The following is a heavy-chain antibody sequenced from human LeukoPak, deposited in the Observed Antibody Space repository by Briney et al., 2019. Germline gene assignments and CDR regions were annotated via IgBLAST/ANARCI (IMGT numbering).Heavy chain of an antibody. J-gene: IGHJ4*02. CDR1: GHTFTSYD. CDR2: MNPNSGNT. D-gene: IGHD6-6*01. Sequence: ASVKVSCKASGHTFTSYDINWVRQATGQGLEWMGWMNPNSGNTGYAQKFQGRVTMTRNTSISTAYMELSSLRSEDTAVYYCATGHYSSSGPFDYWGQGTLVTVSS. V-gene: IGHV1-8*01. CDR3: ATGHYSSSGPFDY.